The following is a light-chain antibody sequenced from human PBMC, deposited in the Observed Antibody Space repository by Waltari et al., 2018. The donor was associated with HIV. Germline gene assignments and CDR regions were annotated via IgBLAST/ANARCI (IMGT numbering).Light chain of an antibody. Sequence: QSALTQPASVSGSPGQSITISCTGTSSDVGGYNYVSWYQQHPGKAPKLMIYEVSKRPSGFSKRFSGSKSGNTASLTISGLQAEDEADYYCSSYTSSITSHVFGTGTKVTVL. CDR3: SSYTSSITSHV. V-gene: IGLV2-14*01. CDR2: EVS. CDR1: SSDVGGYNY. J-gene: IGLJ1*01.